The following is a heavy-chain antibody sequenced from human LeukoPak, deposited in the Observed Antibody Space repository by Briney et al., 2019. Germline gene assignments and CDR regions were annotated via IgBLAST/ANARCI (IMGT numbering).Heavy chain of an antibody. V-gene: IGHV3-23*01. J-gene: IGHJ4*02. CDR2: ISSSGNT. CDR1: GFTFSRSA. D-gene: IGHD6-13*01. CDR3: VKGRISEDGLDF. Sequence: PRGSLRLSCAASGFTFSRSAMTWVRQTPGKGLDWVSSISSSGNTYYADSVKGRFTISRDNSKNMLYLQMNSLRAEDTAVYYCVKGRISEDGLDFWGQGTLVTVSS.